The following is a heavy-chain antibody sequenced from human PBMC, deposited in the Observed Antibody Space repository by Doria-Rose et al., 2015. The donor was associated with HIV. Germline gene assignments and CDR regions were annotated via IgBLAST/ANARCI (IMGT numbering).Heavy chain of an antibody. J-gene: IGHJ4*02. Sequence: LQQWGAGLLKPSETLSLTCAVYGGSFRGYYWGWIRQSPGKGLQWIGEINHSGNSNYNPSLNSRVTVSVDTSKNQFSLKLRSVTAADTAVYYCARRPPYSSSWKYWGQGTLVTVSS. CDR1: GGSFRGYY. CDR3: ARRPPYSSSWKY. D-gene: IGHD6-13*01. CDR2: INHSGNS. V-gene: IGHV4-34*01.